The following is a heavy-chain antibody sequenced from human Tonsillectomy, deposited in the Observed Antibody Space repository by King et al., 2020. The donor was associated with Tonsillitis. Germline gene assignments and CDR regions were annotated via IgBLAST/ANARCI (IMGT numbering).Heavy chain of an antibody. CDR2: IYHSGST. V-gene: IGHV4-38-2*02. CDR3: ARAFYDFWSGYYYFDY. CDR1: GYSISSGYY. J-gene: IGHJ4*02. D-gene: IGHD3-3*01. Sequence: VQLQESGPGLVKPSETLSLTCTVSGYSISSGYYWGWIRQPPGKGLEWIGSIYHSGSTYYNPSLKSRVTISVDTSRNQFSLKLSSVTAADTAVYYCARAFYDFWSGYYYFDYWGQGTLVTVSS.